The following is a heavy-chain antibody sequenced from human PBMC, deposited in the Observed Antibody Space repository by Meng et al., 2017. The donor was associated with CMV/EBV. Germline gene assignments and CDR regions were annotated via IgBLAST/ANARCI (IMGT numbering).Heavy chain of an antibody. CDR2: IYYSGST. CDR3: ARSIAARPYRYNWFDP. D-gene: IGHD6-6*01. CDR1: GGSISSSSYD. V-gene: IGHV4-39*07. J-gene: IGHJ5*02. Sequence: QLQRPESGPGLVKPSEPLSLTCTVSGGSISSSSYDWGWIRQPPGKGLEWIGSIYYSGSTYYNPSLKSRVTISVDTSKNQFSLKLSSVTAADTAVYYCARSIAARPYRYNWFDPWGQGTLVTVSS.